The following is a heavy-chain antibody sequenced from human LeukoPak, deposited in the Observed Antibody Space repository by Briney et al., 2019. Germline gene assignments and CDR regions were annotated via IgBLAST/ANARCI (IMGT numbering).Heavy chain of an antibody. D-gene: IGHD4-11*01. CDR3: GRHTNPTTVTWIQH. CDR1: GGSISSSSYY. V-gene: IGHV4-39*01. Sequence: SETLSLTCTVSGGSISSSSYYWGWIRQPPGKGLEWIGSIYYSGSTYYNPSLKSRVTISVDTSKNQFSLKLSSVTAADTAVYYCGRHTNPTTVTWIQHWGQGTLVTVSS. J-gene: IGHJ1*01. CDR2: IYYSGST.